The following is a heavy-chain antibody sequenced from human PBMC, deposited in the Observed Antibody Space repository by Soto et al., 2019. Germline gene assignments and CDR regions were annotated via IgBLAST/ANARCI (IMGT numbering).Heavy chain of an antibody. CDR3: ARRRTTTTLLFDGFDP. Sequence: ETLSLTCAVCGGSFSGYYWGWIRQPPGKGLEWIGEINHSGSTNYNPSLKSRVTIPVDTSKNQFSLKLSSVTAADTAVYYCARRRTTTTLLFDGFDPWGQGTLVTVSS. V-gene: IGHV4-34*01. J-gene: IGHJ5*02. CDR1: GGSFSGYY. D-gene: IGHD3-10*01. CDR2: INHSGST.